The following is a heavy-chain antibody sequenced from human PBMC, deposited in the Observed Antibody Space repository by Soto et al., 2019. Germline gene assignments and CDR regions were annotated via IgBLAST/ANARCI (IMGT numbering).Heavy chain of an antibody. V-gene: IGHV3-30*18. D-gene: IGHD6-19*01. Sequence: LSCAASGFTFSSYGMHWVRQAPGKGLEWVAVISYDGSNKYYADSVKGRFTISRDNSKNTLYLQMNSLRAEDTAVYYCAKVGGYSSGWYVHYYYGMDVWGQGTTVTVSS. CDR2: ISYDGSNK. J-gene: IGHJ6*02. CDR1: GFTFSSYG. CDR3: AKVGGYSSGWYVHYYYGMDV.